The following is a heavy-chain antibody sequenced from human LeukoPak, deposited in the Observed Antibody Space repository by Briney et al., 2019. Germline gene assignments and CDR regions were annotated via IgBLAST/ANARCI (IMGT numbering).Heavy chain of an antibody. D-gene: IGHD2-15*01. CDR1: GFTFSSYA. J-gene: IGHJ4*02. CDR2: ISGSGGST. V-gene: IGHV3-23*01. CDR3: ARCSGGTCYSSLDY. Sequence: GGSLRLSCAASGFTFSSYAMSWVRQAPGKGLEWVSGISGSGGSTYYADSVKGRFTISRDNSKTTLYLQMNSLRAGDTAVYYCARCSGGTCYSSLDYWGREPWSPSPQ.